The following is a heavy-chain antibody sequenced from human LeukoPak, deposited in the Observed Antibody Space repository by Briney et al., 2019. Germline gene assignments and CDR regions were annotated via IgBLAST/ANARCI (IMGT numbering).Heavy chain of an antibody. J-gene: IGHJ4*02. D-gene: IGHD5-24*01. V-gene: IGHV3-7*01. Sequence: GRSLRLSCAVYGFTFSSSWMTWVRQAPGKGLEWVATMNSDGGQKSYVDSVKGRFTISRDNAKNSLYLQMNSLRAEDTAVYYCARNYAYNHFDYWGQGTLVTVSS. CDR1: GFTFSSSW. CDR3: ARNYAYNHFDY. CDR2: MNSDGGQK.